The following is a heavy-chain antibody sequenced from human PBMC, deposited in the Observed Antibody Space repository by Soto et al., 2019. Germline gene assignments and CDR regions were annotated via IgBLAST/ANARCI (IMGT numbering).Heavy chain of an antibody. D-gene: IGHD1-26*01. J-gene: IGHJ3*02. V-gene: IGHV4-4*02. CDR1: GGSISSSNW. CDR3: ASPLGVGATPPVYDAFDI. Sequence: SETLSLTCALSGGSISSSNWWSWVRQPPGKGLEWIGEIYHSGSTNYNPSLKSRVTISVDKSKNQFSLKLSSVTAADTAVYYCASPLGVGATPPVYDAFDIWGQGTIVTDSS. CDR2: IYHSGST.